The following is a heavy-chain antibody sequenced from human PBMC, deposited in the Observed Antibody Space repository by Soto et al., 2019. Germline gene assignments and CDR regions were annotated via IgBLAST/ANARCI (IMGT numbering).Heavy chain of an antibody. J-gene: IGHJ5*02. CDR1: GGSLKSCGYY. V-gene: IGHV4-31*02. CDR2: IYYTGRN. CDR3: ARDVTSNHNRCDL. D-gene: IGHD2-2*01. Sequence: QVQLQESGPGLVKPSQTLSLTCTVSGGSLKSCGYYWSWIRQHPGRGLERIGYIYYTGRNYYNPSGESRVTWSVDTSKNQFYLQLSSVTAADTAVYYCARDVTSNHNRCDLWGHGTLVTVSS.